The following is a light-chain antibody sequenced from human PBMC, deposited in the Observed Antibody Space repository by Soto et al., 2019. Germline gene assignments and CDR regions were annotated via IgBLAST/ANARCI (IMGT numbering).Light chain of an antibody. CDR2: GAS. J-gene: IGKJ2*01. V-gene: IGKV3-20*01. Sequence: EIVLTQSPGTLSLSPGARATLSCRASQSVSSSYLAWYQQQPGKAPRLLIYGASSSPTGIPDRFSGSGSGRDFTLTISRLAPEDFGVYYCQQYGSSLMYTFGQGTKLEIK. CDR3: QQYGSSLMYT. CDR1: QSVSSSY.